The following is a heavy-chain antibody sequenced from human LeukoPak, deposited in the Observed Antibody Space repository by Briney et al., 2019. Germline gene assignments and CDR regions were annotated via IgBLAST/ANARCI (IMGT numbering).Heavy chain of an antibody. CDR1: GGSISSYY. CDR3: ARELQGTTGAFDI. CDR2: IYFSGST. J-gene: IGHJ3*02. V-gene: IGHV4-59*01. D-gene: IGHD2-2*01. Sequence: PSETLSLTCTVSGGSISSYYWSWIRQPPGKGLEWIGYIYFSGSTNYNPSLKSRVTISVDTSKNQFSLKLSSVTAADTAVYYCARELQGTTGAFDIWGQGTMVTVSS.